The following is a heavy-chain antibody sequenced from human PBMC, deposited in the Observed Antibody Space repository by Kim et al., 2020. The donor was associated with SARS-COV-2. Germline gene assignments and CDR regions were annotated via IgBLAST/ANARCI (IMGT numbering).Heavy chain of an antibody. V-gene: IGHV3-33*01. CDR2: IWYDGSNK. CDR3: AMLGYCSGGSCYVE. CDR1: GFTFSSYG. Sequence: GGSLRLSCAASGFTFSSYGMHWVRQAPGKGLEWVAVIWYDGSNKYYADSVKGRFTISRDNSKNTLYLQMNSLRAEDTAVYYCAMLGYCSGGSCYVEWGQGTLVTVSS. D-gene: IGHD2-15*01. J-gene: IGHJ4*02.